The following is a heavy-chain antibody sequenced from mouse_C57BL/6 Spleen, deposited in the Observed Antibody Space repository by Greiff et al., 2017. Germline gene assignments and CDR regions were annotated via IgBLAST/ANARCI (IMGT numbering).Heavy chain of an antibody. CDR1: GYTFTSYW. J-gene: IGHJ2*01. Sequence: VQLQQSGAELAKPGASVKLSRKASGYTFTSYWMHWVKQRPGQGLEWIGYINPSSGYTKYNQKFKDKATLTADKSSSTAYMQLSSLTYEDSADYYCAREEVITTVVATAFDYWGQGTTLTVSS. CDR3: AREEVITTVVATAFDY. CDR2: INPSSGYT. D-gene: IGHD1-1*01. V-gene: IGHV1-7*01.